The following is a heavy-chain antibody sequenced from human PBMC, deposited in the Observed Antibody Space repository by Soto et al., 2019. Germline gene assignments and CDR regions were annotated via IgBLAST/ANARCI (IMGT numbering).Heavy chain of an antibody. CDR1: GFTFSSYG. D-gene: IGHD2-2*01. CDR2: ISHDGSNK. V-gene: IGHV3-30*18. CDR3: AKDPYCSSTSCPSGV. J-gene: IGHJ6*02. Sequence: GGSLRLSCAASGFTFSSYGMHWVRQAPGKGLEWVAVISHDGSNKYYADSVKGRFTISRDNSKNTLYLQMNSLRAEDTAVYYCAKDPYCSSTSCPSGVWGQGTTVTVSS.